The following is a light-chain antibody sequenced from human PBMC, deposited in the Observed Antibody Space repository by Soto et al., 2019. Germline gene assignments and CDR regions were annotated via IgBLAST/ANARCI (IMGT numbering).Light chain of an antibody. J-gene: IGKJ1*01. CDR2: GAS. V-gene: IGKV1-39*01. CDR3: QQSYGLPQT. Sequence: DIPMTQSPSTMPASVGARVAITSRASQSIIHYLNWYQQKPGKAPKLLIYGASSLQSGVPSRFRGSGSGTDFTLTISSLQAEDFATYYCQQSYGLPQTFGQGTRVEIK. CDR1: QSIIHY.